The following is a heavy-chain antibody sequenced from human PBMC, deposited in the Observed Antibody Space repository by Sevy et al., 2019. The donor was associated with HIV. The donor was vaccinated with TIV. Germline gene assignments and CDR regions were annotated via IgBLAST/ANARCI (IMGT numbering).Heavy chain of an antibody. V-gene: IGHV3-48*01. D-gene: IGHD2-2*01. CDR3: ARDPLGYCSSTSCYAGYYYYGMDV. J-gene: IGHJ6*02. CDR2: ISSSSSTI. CDR1: GFTFSSYS. Sequence: GGSLRLSCAASGFTFSSYSMNWVRQAPGKGLEWVSYISSSSSTIYYADSVKGRFTISRDNAKNSLYLQMNSLRAEDMAVYYCARDPLGYCSSTSCYAGYYYYGMDVWGQGTTVTVSS.